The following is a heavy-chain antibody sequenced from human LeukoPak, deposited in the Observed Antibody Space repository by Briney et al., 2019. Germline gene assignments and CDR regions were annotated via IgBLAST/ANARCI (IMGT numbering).Heavy chain of an antibody. CDR1: GGSFSGYY. CDR2: INHSGST. Sequence: SETLSLTCAVYGGSFSGYYWSWIRQPPGKGLEWIGEINHSGSTNYNPALKSRVTMSVDTSKNQFSLKLSSVTAADTAVYYCARDKGEYYDSSGYLDYWGQGTLVTVSS. CDR3: ARDKGEYYDSSGYLDY. V-gene: IGHV4-34*01. D-gene: IGHD3-22*01. J-gene: IGHJ4*02.